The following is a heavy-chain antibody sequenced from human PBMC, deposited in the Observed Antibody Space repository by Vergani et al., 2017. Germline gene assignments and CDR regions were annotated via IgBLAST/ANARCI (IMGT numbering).Heavy chain of an antibody. Sequence: QVQLVQSGAEVKKPGASVKVSCKASNYTFIDYGISWVRQAPGQGLEWMGWISAYNGNTNYAPKFQGRVTMTTDTTTSTAYMDLSSLTSDDTAVYYCARGVGWELLRYWGQGTLVTVSS. D-gene: IGHD1-26*01. CDR2: ISAYNGNT. V-gene: IGHV1-18*01. CDR3: ARGVGWELLRY. CDR1: NYTFIDYG. J-gene: IGHJ4*02.